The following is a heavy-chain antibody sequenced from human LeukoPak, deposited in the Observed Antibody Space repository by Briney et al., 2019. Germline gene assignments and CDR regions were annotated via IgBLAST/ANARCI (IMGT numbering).Heavy chain of an antibody. J-gene: IGHJ3*02. CDR1: GYSFTSYW. CDR2: IYPGDSDT. V-gene: IGHV5-51*01. CDR3: ARRGMAVAGTWAFDI. Sequence: GESLKISCKGSGYSFTSYWIGWVRQMPGKGLEWMGIIYPGDSDTRYSPSFQGQVTISADKSISTAYLQWSSLKASDTAMYYCARRGMAVAGTWAFDIWGQGTMVTVSS. D-gene: IGHD6-19*01.